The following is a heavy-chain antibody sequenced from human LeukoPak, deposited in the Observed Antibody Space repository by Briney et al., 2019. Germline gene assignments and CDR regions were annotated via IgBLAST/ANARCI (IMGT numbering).Heavy chain of an antibody. CDR3: ARSRPDRSGYYSSGIFDY. CDR1: GDSISNNYL. CDR2: IYRTGRT. D-gene: IGHD3-22*01. V-gene: IGHV4-4*02. Sequence: SETLSLTCAVSGDSISNNYLWRWVRQFPGKGLEYIGEIYRTGRTNYNPSLKSRVTISIDKSENQFSLNLRSVTAADTAVFYCARSRPDRSGYYSSGIFDYWGQGTLVTISS. J-gene: IGHJ4*02.